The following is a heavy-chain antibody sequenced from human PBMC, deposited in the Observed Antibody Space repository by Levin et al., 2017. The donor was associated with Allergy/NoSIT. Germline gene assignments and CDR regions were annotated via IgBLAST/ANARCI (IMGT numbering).Heavy chain of an antibody. V-gene: IGHV4-59*01. J-gene: IGHJ4*02. CDR1: GGSISSYY. Sequence: SETLSLTCTVSGGSISSYYWSWIRQPPGKGLEWIGYIYYSGSTNYNPSLKSRVTISVDTSKNQFSLKLSSVTAADTAVYYCARERRSRLIDYWGQGTLVTVSS. CDR3: ARERRSRLIDY. D-gene: IGHD6-19*01. CDR2: IYYSGST.